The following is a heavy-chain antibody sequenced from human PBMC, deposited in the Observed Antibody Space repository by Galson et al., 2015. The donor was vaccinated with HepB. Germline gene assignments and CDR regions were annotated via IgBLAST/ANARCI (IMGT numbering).Heavy chain of an antibody. D-gene: IGHD3-10*01. V-gene: IGHV3-11*06. CDR3: ARVGRLVRDV. Sequence: SLRLSCAASGFTFSDSYMSWIRQTPGKGLEWISYINSGSNFTNYAGSVKGRFTISRDNAKNLLYLQMNSLRVDDTGVYYCARVGRLVRDVWGQGTRVTVSS. J-gene: IGHJ4*02. CDR2: INSGSNFT. CDR1: GFTFSDSY.